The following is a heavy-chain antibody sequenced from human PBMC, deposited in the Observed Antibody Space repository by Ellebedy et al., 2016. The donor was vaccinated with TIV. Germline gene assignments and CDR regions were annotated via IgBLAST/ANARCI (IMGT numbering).Heavy chain of an antibody. D-gene: IGHD3-16*01. CDR2: IYRGST. V-gene: IGHV4-59*11. Sequence: SETLSLXXTVSGASISSHYWSWIRQSPGKRLEWIGTIYRGSTNYNRSLKSRISMSVDMSNDQFSLKLRSVTAADTAMYYCVGVGKWPLFEYWGQGTLVTVSS. CDR1: GASISSHY. J-gene: IGHJ4*02. CDR3: VGVGKWPLFEY.